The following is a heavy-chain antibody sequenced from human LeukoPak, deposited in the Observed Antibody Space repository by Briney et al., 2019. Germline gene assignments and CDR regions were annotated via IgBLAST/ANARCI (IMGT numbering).Heavy chain of an antibody. Sequence: SETLSLTCTVSGGSISSYYWSRIRQPPGKGLEWIGYIYHSGSTDYNPSLKSRVTISVDTSKSQFSLKLTSVTAADTAVYYCATLTTVVTAYYFDYWGQGTLVTVSS. CDR3: ATLTTVVTAYYFDY. J-gene: IGHJ4*02. V-gene: IGHV4-4*09. D-gene: IGHD4-23*01. CDR1: GGSISSYY. CDR2: IYHSGST.